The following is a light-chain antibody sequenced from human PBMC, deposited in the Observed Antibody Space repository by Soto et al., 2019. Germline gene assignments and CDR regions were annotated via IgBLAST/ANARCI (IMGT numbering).Light chain of an antibody. CDR2: GAS. Sequence: EIVLTQSPGTLSLSPGERATLSCWASQSLSSPYLAWYQQKPGQAPRLLMYGASNRATGIPDRFSGSGSGTDFTLTLSRLEPEDFAVYYCQHYVSSPWTFGQGTKVEVK. V-gene: IGKV3-20*01. CDR3: QHYVSSPWT. J-gene: IGKJ1*01. CDR1: QSLSSPY.